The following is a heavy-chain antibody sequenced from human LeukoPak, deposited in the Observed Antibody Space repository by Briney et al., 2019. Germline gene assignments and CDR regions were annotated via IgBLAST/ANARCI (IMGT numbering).Heavy chain of an antibody. CDR2: ISSSSSTI. Sequence: PSGGSLRLSCAASGFTFSNAWMSWVRQAPGKGLEWVSYISSSSSTIYYADSVKGRFTISRDNAKNSLYLQMNSLRAEDTAVYYCAREPEYYYDSSGYHDYWGQGTLVTVSS. J-gene: IGHJ4*02. D-gene: IGHD3-22*01. V-gene: IGHV3-48*01. CDR3: AREPEYYYDSSGYHDY. CDR1: GFTFSNAW.